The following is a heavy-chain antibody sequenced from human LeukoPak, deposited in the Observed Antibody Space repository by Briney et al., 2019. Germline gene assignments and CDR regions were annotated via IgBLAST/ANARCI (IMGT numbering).Heavy chain of an antibody. D-gene: IGHD1-26*01. CDR1: GYTFTSYG. J-gene: IGHJ4*02. Sequence: ASVKVSRKASGYTFTSYGISWVRQAPGQGLEWMGWISAYNGNTYYAQKFQDGVTMTTDTSTSTAYMELRSLRSDDTAVYYCAREGGYSGRQVDYWSQGTLVTVSS. CDR3: AREGGYSGRQVDY. CDR2: ISAYNGNT. V-gene: IGHV1-18*01.